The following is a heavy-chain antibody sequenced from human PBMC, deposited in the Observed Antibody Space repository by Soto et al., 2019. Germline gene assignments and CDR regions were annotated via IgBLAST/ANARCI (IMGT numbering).Heavy chain of an antibody. J-gene: IGHJ6*03. CDR2: INAGNGNT. D-gene: IGHD5-12*01. V-gene: IGHV1-3*01. Sequence: ASVKVSCKASGYTFTIHAMHLVRQAPGQRLEWMGWINAGNGNTKYSQKFQGRVTITRDTSASTAYMELSSLRSEDTAVYYCARSGYDSIYYYYYMDVWGKGTTVTVSS. CDR1: GYTFTIHA. CDR3: ARSGYDSIYYYYYMDV.